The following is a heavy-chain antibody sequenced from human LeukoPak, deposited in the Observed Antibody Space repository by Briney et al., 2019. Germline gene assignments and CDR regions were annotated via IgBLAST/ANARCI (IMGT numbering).Heavy chain of an antibody. D-gene: IGHD2-15*01. CDR3: SAYRTGYGCS. Sequence: ASVKVSCKDSGYTFTGYYMHWVRQAPGQGLEWMGWVNPNSGGTNYAQKFQGRVTMTRDTSISTAYMELSRLRSDDTAVYYCSAYRTGYGCSWGQGTLVTVSS. J-gene: IGHJ5*02. CDR1: GYTFTGYY. CDR2: VNPNSGGT. V-gene: IGHV1-2*02.